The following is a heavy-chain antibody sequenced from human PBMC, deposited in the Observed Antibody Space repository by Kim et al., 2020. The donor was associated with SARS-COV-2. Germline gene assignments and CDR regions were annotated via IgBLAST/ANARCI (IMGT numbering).Heavy chain of an antibody. Sequence: GGSLRLSCVVSTFTSRNYAMSWVRQAPGKGLEWVSAIRGDGSATFYVDSVKGRFTISRDNSRKTLFLEMNNRRAEDTAVYYCMVRGLIITWGQGTLVTVSS. CDR1: TFTSRNYA. D-gene: IGHD3-10*01. CDR3: MVRGLIIT. J-gene: IGHJ4*02. V-gene: IGHV3-23*01. CDR2: IRGDGSAT.